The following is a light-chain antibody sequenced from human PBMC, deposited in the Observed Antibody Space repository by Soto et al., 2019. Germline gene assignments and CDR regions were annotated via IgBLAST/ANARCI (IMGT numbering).Light chain of an antibody. Sequence: ERVLTQSPTTLSASLVESCTLCCTPIQRVSSFSLACYQQKPGQAPRLLLYGASSRATGSPARFSGSRCGAAFTLTTSSLEPADYAVYYCQQRNTWPPITFGQGTRLEIK. CDR1: QRVSSFS. CDR3: QQRNTWPPIT. J-gene: IGKJ5*01. CDR2: GAS. V-gene: IGKV3-11*01.